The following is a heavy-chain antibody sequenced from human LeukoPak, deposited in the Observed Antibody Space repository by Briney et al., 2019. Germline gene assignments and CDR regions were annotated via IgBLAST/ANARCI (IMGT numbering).Heavy chain of an antibody. Sequence: SETLSLTCAVYGGSFSGYYWSWIRQPPGKGLEWIGEINHSGSTNYNPSLKSRVTISVDTSKNQFSLKLSSVTAADTAVYYCARGNLGIAAAGTGDYYYYGMDVWGQGTTVTVSS. CDR3: ARGNLGIAAAGTGDYYYYGMDV. V-gene: IGHV4-34*01. J-gene: IGHJ6*02. CDR2: INHSGST. CDR1: GGSFSGYY. D-gene: IGHD6-13*01.